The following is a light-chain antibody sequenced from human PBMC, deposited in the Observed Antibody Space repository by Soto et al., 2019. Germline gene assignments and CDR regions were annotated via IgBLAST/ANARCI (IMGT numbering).Light chain of an antibody. Sequence: QSVLTQPPSVSAAPGQTVSISCSGSSSNVGKNFVSWYQHVPGKAPKLLIYDNQKRPSGIPDRFSASKSGTLATLDITGLQTGDEADYYCGTWDSSLNIGVIFGGGTKLTVL. J-gene: IGLJ2*01. CDR2: DNQ. V-gene: IGLV1-51*01. CDR3: GTWDSSLNIGVI. CDR1: SSNVGKNF.